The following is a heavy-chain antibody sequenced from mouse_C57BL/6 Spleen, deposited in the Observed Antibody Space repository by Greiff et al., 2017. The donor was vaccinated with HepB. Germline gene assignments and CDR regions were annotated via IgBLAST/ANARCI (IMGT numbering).Heavy chain of an antibody. CDR2: INPNNGGT. CDR1: GYTFTDYY. V-gene: IGHV1-26*01. J-gene: IGHJ2*01. CDR3: ASLYFDY. Sequence: VQLQQSGPELVKPGASVKISCKASGYTFTDYYMNWVKQSHGKSLEWMGDINPNNGGTSYNQKFKGKATLTVDKSSSTAYMELRSLTSEDAAVYYCASLYFDYWGQGTTLTVSS.